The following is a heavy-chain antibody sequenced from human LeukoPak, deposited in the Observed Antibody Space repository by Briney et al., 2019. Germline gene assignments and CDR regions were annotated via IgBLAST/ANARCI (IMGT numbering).Heavy chain of an antibody. CDR1: GGTISSYY. CDR2: IHYSGST. D-gene: IGHD6-19*01. Sequence: SETLSLTCTVSGGTISSYYWNWIRQPPGKGLEWIGYIHYSGSTKYNPSLKSRVTISVDTSKNQFSLKLSSVTTADTAVYYCARWYSSGWAFDYWGQGTLVTVSS. CDR3: ARWYSSGWAFDY. V-gene: IGHV4-59*08. J-gene: IGHJ4*02.